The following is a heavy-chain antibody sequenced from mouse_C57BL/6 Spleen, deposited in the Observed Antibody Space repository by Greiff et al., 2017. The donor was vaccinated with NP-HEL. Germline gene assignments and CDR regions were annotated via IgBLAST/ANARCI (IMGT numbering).Heavy chain of an antibody. V-gene: IGHV3-6*01. CDR3: ARAGTVRYFDV. Sequence: EVQLQQSGPGLVKPSQSLSLTCSVTGYSITSGYYWNWIRQFPGNKLEWMGYISYDGSNNYNPSLKNRISITRDTSKNQFFLKLNSVTTEDTATYYCARAGTVRYFDVWGTGTTVTVSS. CDR2: ISYDGSN. D-gene: IGHD1-1*01. J-gene: IGHJ1*03. CDR1: GYSITSGYY.